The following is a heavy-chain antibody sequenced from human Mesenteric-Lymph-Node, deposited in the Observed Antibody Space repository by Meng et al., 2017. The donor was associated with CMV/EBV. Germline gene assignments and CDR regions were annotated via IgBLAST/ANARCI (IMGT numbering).Heavy chain of an antibody. Sequence: SAKVSCKASGGTFSSYAISWVRQAPGQGLEWMGRIIPIFGTANYAQKFQGRVTITTDESTSTAYMELSSLRSEDTAVYYCARESGVVVVPAAIPVYYGMDVWGQGTTVTVSS. J-gene: IGHJ6*02. D-gene: IGHD2-2*01. V-gene: IGHV1-69*05. CDR1: GGTFSSYA. CDR3: ARESGVVVVPAAIPVYYGMDV. CDR2: IIPIFGTA.